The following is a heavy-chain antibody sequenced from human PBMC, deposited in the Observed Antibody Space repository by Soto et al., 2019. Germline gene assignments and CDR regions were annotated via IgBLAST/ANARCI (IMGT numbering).Heavy chain of an antibody. J-gene: IGHJ6*02. CDR3: ARGGSSSDNGMDV. CDR1: GFTFSTYS. V-gene: IGHV3-48*02. Sequence: EVQLVESGGGLVQPGGSLRLSCAASGFTFSTYSMNWVRQAPGKGLEWVSYISSRSYTIYYVDSVTGPFTISRDNAKNSLYLQMNSLRDEDTAVYYCARGGSSSDNGMDVWGQGTTVTVSS. CDR2: ISSRSYTI. D-gene: IGHD6-6*01.